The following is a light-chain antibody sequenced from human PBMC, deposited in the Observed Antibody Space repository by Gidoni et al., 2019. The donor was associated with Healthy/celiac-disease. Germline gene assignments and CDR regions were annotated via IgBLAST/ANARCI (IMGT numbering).Light chain of an antibody. CDR3: QQYNSYST. Sequence: DIQITQSPSPLSASVGDRVPITCRASQSISSWLAWYQQKPGTAPKLLIYKAYSVESGVPARFSGSGSGTEFTLTISSLQPDDFATYYCQQYNSYSTFXGXTKVEIK. CDR2: KAY. J-gene: IGKJ4*01. V-gene: IGKV1-5*03. CDR1: QSISSW.